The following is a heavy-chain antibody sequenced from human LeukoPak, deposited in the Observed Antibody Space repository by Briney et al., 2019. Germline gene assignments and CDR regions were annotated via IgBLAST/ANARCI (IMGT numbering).Heavy chain of an antibody. CDR3: ARDRGGYTYSHDY. CDR1: GGSISSSSYY. D-gene: IGHD5-18*01. J-gene: IGHJ4*02. V-gene: IGHV4-39*07. Sequence: PSETLSLTCTVSGGSISSSSYYWGWIRQPPGKGLEWIGSIYYSGSTYYNPSLKSRVTISMDKSKNQLSLKLNFVTAADTAVYCCARDRGGYTYSHDYWGQGTLVTVSS. CDR2: IYYSGST.